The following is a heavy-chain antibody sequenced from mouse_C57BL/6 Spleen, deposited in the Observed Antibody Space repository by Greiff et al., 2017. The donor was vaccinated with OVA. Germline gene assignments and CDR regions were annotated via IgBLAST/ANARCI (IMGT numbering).Heavy chain of an antibody. V-gene: IGHV1-9*01. CDR2: ILPGSGST. CDR1: GYTFTGYW. CDR3: ARRETGNFDY. Sequence: QVQLQQSGAELMKPGASVKLSCKATGYTFTGYWIEWVKQRPGHGLEWIGEILPGSGSTKYNEKFKGKATFTADPSSTTAYMQLSGLATDVSAIYYCARRETGNFDYWGQGTTLTVSS. J-gene: IGHJ2*01.